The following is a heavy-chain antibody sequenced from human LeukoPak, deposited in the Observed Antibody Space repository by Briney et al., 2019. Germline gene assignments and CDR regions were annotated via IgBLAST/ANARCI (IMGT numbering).Heavy chain of an antibody. Sequence: GGSLRLSCAASGFTFSNYAMSWVRQAPGKGLEWVANIKQDGSEKYYVDSVKGRFTISRDNSKNTLYLQMNSLRAEDTAVYYCAKDRGYSYGYNFDYWGQGTLVTVSS. CDR2: IKQDGSEK. D-gene: IGHD5-18*01. V-gene: IGHV3-7*03. CDR3: AKDRGYSYGYNFDY. CDR1: GFTFSNYA. J-gene: IGHJ4*02.